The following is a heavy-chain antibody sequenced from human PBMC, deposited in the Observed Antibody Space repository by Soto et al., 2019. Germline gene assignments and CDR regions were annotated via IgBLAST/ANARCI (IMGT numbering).Heavy chain of an antibody. CDR3: ARAGQWLVRYYYYGMDV. J-gene: IGHJ6*02. V-gene: IGHV3-48*03. CDR2: ISSSGSTI. D-gene: IGHD6-19*01. CDR1: GFTFSSYE. Sequence: GGSLRLSCAASGFTFSSYEMNWVRQAPGKGLEWVSHISSSGSTIYYADSVKGRFTISRGNAKNSLYLQMNSLRAEDTAVYYCARAGQWLVRYYYYGMDVWGQGTTVTVSS.